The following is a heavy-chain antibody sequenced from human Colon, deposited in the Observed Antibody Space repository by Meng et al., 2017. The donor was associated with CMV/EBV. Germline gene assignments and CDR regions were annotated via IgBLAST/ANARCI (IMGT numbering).Heavy chain of an antibody. V-gene: IGHV3-23*01. Sequence: GESLKISCTASGFSLSSYGVTWVRQAPGKGLEWVSGIGGSGGRSYYADSVKGRFTISRDNSKNTLYLQMNSLRAEDTAVYYCARRWFHDAFDIWGQGTMVTVSS. D-gene: IGHD2-15*01. J-gene: IGHJ3*02. CDR3: ARRWFHDAFDI. CDR1: GFSLSSYG. CDR2: IGGSGGRS.